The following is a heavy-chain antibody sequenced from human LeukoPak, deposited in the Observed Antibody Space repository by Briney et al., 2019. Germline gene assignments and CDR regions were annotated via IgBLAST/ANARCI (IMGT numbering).Heavy chain of an antibody. CDR2: IYPGECDT. V-gene: IGHV5-51*01. J-gene: IGHJ4*02. CDR3: ARLRDQLNDY. CDR1: GYIFSSYW. Sequence: RGESLQISCEGSGYIFSSYWRGWVRQLPGKGLEWMGIIYPGECDTKNSPSFQGQVTISADQSISTAYLQWSSLKASDTAMYYCARLRDQLNDYWGQGTLVTVSS. D-gene: IGHD1-1*01.